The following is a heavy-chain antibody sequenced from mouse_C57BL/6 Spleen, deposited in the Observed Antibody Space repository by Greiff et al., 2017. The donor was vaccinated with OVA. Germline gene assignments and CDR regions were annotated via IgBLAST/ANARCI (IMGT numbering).Heavy chain of an antibody. CDR1: GYTFTDYY. V-gene: IGHV1-76*01. D-gene: IGHD4-1*01. CDR2: IYPGSGNT. Sequence: QVQLQQSGAELVRPGASVKLSCKASGYTFTDYYINWVKQRPGQGLEWIARIYPGSGNTYYNEKFKGKATLTAEKSSSTAYMQLSSLTSEDSAVYFCVNWDGGFDYWGQGTTLTVSS. J-gene: IGHJ2*01. CDR3: VNWDGGFDY.